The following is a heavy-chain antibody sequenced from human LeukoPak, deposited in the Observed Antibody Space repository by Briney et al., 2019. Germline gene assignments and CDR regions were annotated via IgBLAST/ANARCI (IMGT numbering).Heavy chain of an antibody. Sequence: ASVKVSCKASGYTFTSYDINWVRQATGQGLEWMGWMNPNSGNTGCAQKFQGRVTMTRNTSTSTAYMERSSLRSDDTAVYYCARVEHYRDAFDIWGQGTMVTVSS. CDR1: GYTFTSYD. CDR2: MNPNSGNT. J-gene: IGHJ3*02. V-gene: IGHV1-8*01. CDR3: ARVEHYRDAFDI. D-gene: IGHD1/OR15-1a*01.